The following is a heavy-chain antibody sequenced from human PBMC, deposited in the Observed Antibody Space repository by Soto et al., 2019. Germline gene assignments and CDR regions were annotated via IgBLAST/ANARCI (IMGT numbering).Heavy chain of an antibody. CDR1: AVQCITHA. Sequence: LRLSWTAAAVQCITHARRCVLQTPGKGLKWVAVMSHDGSSTYYADSVKGRFTISRDNSKNTLYLKMNSLRAEDTAVYYCARQHGWEYQAFSFYAMGVWGQGTTVTVYS. J-gene: IGHJ6*02. V-gene: IGHV3-30*04. CDR2: MSHDGSST. D-gene: IGHD2-2*01. CDR3: ARQHGWEYQAFSFYAMGV.